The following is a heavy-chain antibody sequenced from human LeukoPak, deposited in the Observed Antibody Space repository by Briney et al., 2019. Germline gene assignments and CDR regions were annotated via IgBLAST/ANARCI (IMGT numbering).Heavy chain of an antibody. V-gene: IGHV4-59*04. J-gene: IGHJ5*02. CDR2: MYYSGRT. CDR3: ARLIYDSSGYYWFDP. D-gene: IGHD3-22*01. Sequence: SETLSLTCSVSDGSINSYYWNWIRQPPGKGLEWLGSMYYSGRTYDNPSLKSRVTMSVDTSKNQFSLKLNSVTAADTAVYFCARLIYDSSGYYWFDPWGQGTLVTVSP. CDR1: DGSINSYY.